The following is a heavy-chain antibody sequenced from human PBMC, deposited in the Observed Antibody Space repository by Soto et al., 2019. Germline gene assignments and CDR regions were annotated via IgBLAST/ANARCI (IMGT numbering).Heavy chain of an antibody. CDR1: GMTVSGKKY. Sequence: DVQLVESGGALIQRGGSLRLSCAVVGMTVSGKKYVAWVRQAPGKGLEWVSGVYDADGKYYADSVKGRFTTSRDSSKTIVYLEMKDLGPDDTAIYYCATWLQREHAYDVWGLGTAVTVSS. CDR2: VYDADGK. J-gene: IGHJ3*01. CDR3: ATWLQREHAYDV. V-gene: IGHV3-53*01. D-gene: IGHD1-1*01.